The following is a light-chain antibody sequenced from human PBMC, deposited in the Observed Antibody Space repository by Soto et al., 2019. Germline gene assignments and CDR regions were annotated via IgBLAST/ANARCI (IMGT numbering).Light chain of an antibody. J-gene: IGKJ5*01. CDR2: SAS. CDR3: QQYGSSHT. CDR1: QSINSDY. Sequence: EIVLTQSPGTLSCSPGERATLSCRASQSINSDYFAWYQQKPGQAPRLLIFSASTRATGIPDRFSGSGDGAYFNLTISRLEPADFGVYYCQQYGSSHTFGQGTRLENK. V-gene: IGKV3-20*01.